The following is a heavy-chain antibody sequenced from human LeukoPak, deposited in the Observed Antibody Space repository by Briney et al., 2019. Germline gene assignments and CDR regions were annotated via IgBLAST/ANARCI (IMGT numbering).Heavy chain of an antibody. V-gene: IGHV1-2*02. Sequence: VASVKVSCKASGYTFTGYYIHWVRQAPGQGLEWMGWINANNGDTKHAQKFQGRVTMTRDTSISTAYMDLSSLRSDDTAVYFCARDWTLDYWGQGSLVAVSS. CDR2: INANNGDT. D-gene: IGHD1-1*01. CDR1: GYTFTGYY. J-gene: IGHJ4*02. CDR3: ARDWTLDY.